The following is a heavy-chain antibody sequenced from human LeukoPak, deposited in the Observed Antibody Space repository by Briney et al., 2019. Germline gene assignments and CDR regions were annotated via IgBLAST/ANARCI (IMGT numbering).Heavy chain of an antibody. Sequence: ASVKVSCKASGYTFTSYGISWVRQAPGQGLEWMGWISAYNGNTNYAQKLQGRVTMTTDTSTSTAYMELRSLRSDDTAVYYCARGARIMIFGVVIIQDFDYWGQGTLVTASS. V-gene: IGHV1-18*01. CDR2: ISAYNGNT. D-gene: IGHD3-3*01. CDR1: GYTFTSYG. CDR3: ARGARIMIFGVVIIQDFDY. J-gene: IGHJ4*02.